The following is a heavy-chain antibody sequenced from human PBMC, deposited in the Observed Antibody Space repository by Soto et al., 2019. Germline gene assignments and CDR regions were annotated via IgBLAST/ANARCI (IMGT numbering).Heavy chain of an antibody. CDR3: ARASGSGSYGWFDP. CDR1: GGSISSSNW. J-gene: IGHJ5*02. Sequence: QVQLQESGPGLVKPSGTLSLTCAVSGGSISSSNWWSWVRQPPGKGLEWIGEIDHIGSTNYNPSLKSRAAMSVDKSKNQSSLKLSSVTAAETAVYYCARASGSGSYGWFDPGGQGPLVTVSS. CDR2: IDHIGST. V-gene: IGHV4-4*02. D-gene: IGHD3-10*01.